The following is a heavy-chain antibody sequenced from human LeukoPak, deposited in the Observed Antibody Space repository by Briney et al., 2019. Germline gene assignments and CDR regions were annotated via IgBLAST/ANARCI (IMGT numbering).Heavy chain of an antibody. V-gene: IGHV3-74*03. CDR1: GFTFSSYW. J-gene: IGHJ4*02. Sequence: GGSLRLSCAASGFTFSSYWMNWVRQAPGKGLVWVSRISDDGSRTTYADSVRGRFTISRDGAKNTLYLQMNSLRAEDTAMYYCTRDKPIDYWGQGTLVTVSS. CDR2: ISDDGSRT. CDR3: TRDKPIDY. D-gene: IGHD1-14*01.